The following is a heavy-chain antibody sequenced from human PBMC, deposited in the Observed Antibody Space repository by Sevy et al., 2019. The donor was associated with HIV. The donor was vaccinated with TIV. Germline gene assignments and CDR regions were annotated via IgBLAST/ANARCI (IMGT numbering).Heavy chain of an antibody. V-gene: IGHV3-30*18. CDR2: ISYHGRDK. CDR3: AKDFTGYNGMDV. D-gene: IGHD3-9*01. CDR1: GISFTTSG. Sequence: GESLKISCVVSGISFTTSGMHWVRQAPGKGLEWVAVISYHGRDKFYAESVKARSTISRDNSKNMLYLQMNSLRAEDTAVYYCAKDFTGYNGMDVWGQGTMVTVSS. J-gene: IGHJ6*02.